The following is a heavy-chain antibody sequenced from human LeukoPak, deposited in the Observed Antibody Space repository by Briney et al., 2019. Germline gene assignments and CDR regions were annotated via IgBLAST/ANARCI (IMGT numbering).Heavy chain of an antibody. Sequence: SQTLSLTCAISGDSVSSNSAAWNWIRQSPSRGLEWLGRTYYRSKWYNEYAISVKSRITINPDTSKNQFSLQLNSVTPEDTAAYYCASTYGWHFQHWGQGTLVTVSS. J-gene: IGHJ1*01. CDR1: GDSVSSNSAA. CDR2: TYYRSKWYN. CDR3: ASTYGWHFQH. V-gene: IGHV6-1*01. D-gene: IGHD4-17*01.